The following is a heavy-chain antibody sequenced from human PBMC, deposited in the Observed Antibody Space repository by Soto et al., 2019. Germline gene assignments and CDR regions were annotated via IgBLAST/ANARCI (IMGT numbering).Heavy chain of an antibody. D-gene: IGHD6-13*01. V-gene: IGHV3-30-3*01. CDR2: VSFDGTNK. Sequence: VQLVESGGGVVQPGRSLRLSCAASGLTFSTHAMHWVRQAPGKGLECVAIVSFDGTNKYHADSVKGRFTISRDNSKNTLYLQMSGLTPEDTAVYYCARDQTGITTAGGGRIDHWGQGTLVTVSS. CDR1: GLTFSTHA. CDR3: ARDQTGITTAGGGRIDH. J-gene: IGHJ4*02.